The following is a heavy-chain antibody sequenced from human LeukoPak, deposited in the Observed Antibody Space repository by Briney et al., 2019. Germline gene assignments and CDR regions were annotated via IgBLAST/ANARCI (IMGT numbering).Heavy chain of an antibody. CDR1: GFTVSNNY. Sequence: GGSLRLSCAASGFTVSNNYMSWVRQAPGKGLEWVSVIYSGGSTYYADSVKGRFTISRDNPKNLLFLQINSLRVEDTAVYYCARETPRRGETRDGYRWGQGTLVTVSS. CDR3: ARETPRRGETRDGYR. V-gene: IGHV3-66*01. D-gene: IGHD5-24*01. J-gene: IGHJ4*02. CDR2: IYSGGST.